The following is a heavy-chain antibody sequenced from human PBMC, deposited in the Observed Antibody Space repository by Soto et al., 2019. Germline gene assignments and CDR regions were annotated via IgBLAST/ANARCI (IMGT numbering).Heavy chain of an antibody. CDR2: IIPIFGTA. CDR1: GGTFSSYA. D-gene: IGHD3-3*01. V-gene: IGHV1-69*01. J-gene: IGHJ6*02. Sequence: SVKVSCKASGGTFSSYAISWVRQAPGQGLEWMGGIIPIFGTANYAQKFQGRVTITADESTSTAYMELSRLRSEDTAVYYCASRNYDFWSGYYDAPGDYGMDVWG. CDR3: ASRNYDFWSGYYDAPGDYGMDV.